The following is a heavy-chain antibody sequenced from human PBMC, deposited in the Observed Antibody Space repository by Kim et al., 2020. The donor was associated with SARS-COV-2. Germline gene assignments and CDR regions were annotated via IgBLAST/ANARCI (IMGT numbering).Heavy chain of an antibody. V-gene: IGHV1-69*13. J-gene: IGHJ6*02. CDR3: SRSHEGDYYGSGSSWYGMDV. CDR1: GGTFSSYA. D-gene: IGHD3-10*01. Sequence: SVKVSCKASGGTFSSYAISWVRQAPGQGLEWMGGIIPIFGTANYAQKFQGRVTITADESTSTAYMELSSLRSEDTAVYYCSRSHEGDYYGSGSSWYGMDVWGQGTTVTVSS. CDR2: IIPIFGTA.